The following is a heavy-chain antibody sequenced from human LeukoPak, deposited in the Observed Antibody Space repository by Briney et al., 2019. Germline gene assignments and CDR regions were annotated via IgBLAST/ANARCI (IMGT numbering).Heavy chain of an antibody. Sequence: ASVKVSCKASGYTFTSYGILWVRQAPGQGLEWMGWISPYNGKTNYAQKFRGRVTMTTDTSTITAYMELRSLMSDDTAVYYCARGVDPWPWFFDLWGRGTLVTVSS. J-gene: IGHJ2*01. CDR2: ISPYNGKT. CDR1: GYTFTSYG. CDR3: ARGVDPWPWFFDL. V-gene: IGHV1-18*01.